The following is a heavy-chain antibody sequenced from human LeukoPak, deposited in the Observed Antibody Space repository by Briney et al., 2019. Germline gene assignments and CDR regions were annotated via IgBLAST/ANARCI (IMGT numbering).Heavy chain of an antibody. D-gene: IGHD3-10*01. CDR3: ARVSRFGNYIDY. CDR2: ISAYNGNT. V-gene: IGHV1-18*01. J-gene: IGHJ4*02. CDR1: GYTFTSYG. Sequence: ASVKVSCKASGYTFTSYGISWVRQAPGQGLERMGWISAYNGNTNYAQKLQGRVTMTTDTSTSTAYMELRSLRSGDTAVYYCARVSRFGNYIDYWGQGALVTVSS.